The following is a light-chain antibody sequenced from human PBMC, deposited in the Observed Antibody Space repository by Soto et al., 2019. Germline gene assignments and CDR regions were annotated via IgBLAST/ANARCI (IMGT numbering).Light chain of an antibody. V-gene: IGLV2-14*01. J-gene: IGLJ1*01. CDR3: SSYTGGSTYV. CDR1: SSDVGGYNY. CDR2: DVT. Sequence: QSALTQPASVSGSPGQSITISCTGTSSDVGGYNYVSWYQQNPGKAPKLMIYDVTNRPSGVSNRFSGSKSSNTASLTISGLPSEDEDDYYGSSYTGGSTYVFGSGTKLAVL.